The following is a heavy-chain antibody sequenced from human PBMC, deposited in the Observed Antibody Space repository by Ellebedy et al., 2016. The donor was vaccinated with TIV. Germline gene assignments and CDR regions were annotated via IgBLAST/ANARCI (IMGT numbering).Heavy chain of an antibody. D-gene: IGHD3-10*01. CDR3: ARGGYSGTHHCDY. CDR1: GYSTSSDYY. Sequence: SETLSLTCTLSGYSTSSDYYGGWIRQPPGKGLEWCGSVYHSGTTYYNPPLKTRVTISIDSSKNQFSLKLNSVTAADTAVYYCARGGYSGTHHCDYWGQGTLVTVSS. J-gene: IGHJ4*02. CDR2: VYHSGTT. V-gene: IGHV4-38-2*02.